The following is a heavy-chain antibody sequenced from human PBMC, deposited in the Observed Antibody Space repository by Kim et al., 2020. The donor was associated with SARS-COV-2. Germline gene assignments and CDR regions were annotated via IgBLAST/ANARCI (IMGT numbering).Heavy chain of an antibody. D-gene: IGHD1-26*01. J-gene: IGHJ4*02. Sequence: YAASVKGRFTISRDDSKNLLSLQMNSLKTEDTAVYFCAAIVGIGDDASLDYWGQGTRVTVSS. CDR3: AAIVGIGDDASLDY. V-gene: IGHV3-72*01.